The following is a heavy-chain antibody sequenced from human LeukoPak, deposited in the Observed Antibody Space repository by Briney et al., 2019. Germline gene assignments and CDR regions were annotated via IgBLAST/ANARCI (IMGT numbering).Heavy chain of an antibody. CDR2: IYHSGST. V-gene: IGHV4-4*02. Sequence: SGTLSLTCAVSGGSISSSNWWSWVRQPPGRGLEWIGEIYHSGSTNYNTSLKSRVTISVDKSKNQFSLKLSSVTAADTAVYYCARAPPYYYYGMDVWGQGTTVTVSS. J-gene: IGHJ6*02. CDR1: GGSISSSNW. CDR3: ARAPPYYYYGMDV.